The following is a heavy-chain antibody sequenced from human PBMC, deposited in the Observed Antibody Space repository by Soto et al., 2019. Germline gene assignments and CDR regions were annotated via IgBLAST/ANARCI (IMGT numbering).Heavy chain of an antibody. CDR1: GGSFSGYY. CDR3: ASRPRIRYCSGGSCYGATYYYGMDV. D-gene: IGHD2-15*01. J-gene: IGHJ6*02. Sequence: QVQLQQWGAGLLEPSETLSLTCAVYGGSFSGYYWSWIRQPPGKGLEWIGEINHSGSTNYNPSLKSRVTISVDTSKNQFSLKLSSVTAADTAVYYCASRPRIRYCSGGSCYGATYYYGMDVWGQGTTVTVSS. V-gene: IGHV4-34*01. CDR2: INHSGST.